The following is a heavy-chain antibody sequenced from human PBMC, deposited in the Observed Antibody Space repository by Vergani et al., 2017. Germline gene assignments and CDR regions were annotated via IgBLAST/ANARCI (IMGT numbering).Heavy chain of an antibody. Sequence: QVQLVQSGAEVKKPGASVKVSCKASGYTFTGYYMHWVRQAPGQGLEWMGWSNPNSGGTNYAQKFQVRFTMTRDTSISTDHMELSRLRSDDTAVYYCAREVSVGGDYSYGMDVWGQGTTVTVSS. V-gene: IGHV1-2*02. D-gene: IGHD1-26*01. CDR3: AREVSVGGDYSYGMDV. CDR1: GYTFTGYY. CDR2: SNPNSGGT. J-gene: IGHJ6*02.